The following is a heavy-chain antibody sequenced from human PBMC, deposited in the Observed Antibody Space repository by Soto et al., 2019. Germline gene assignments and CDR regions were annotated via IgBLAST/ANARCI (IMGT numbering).Heavy chain of an antibody. Sequence: ASVKVSCKASGYTFTSYDINWVRQATGQGLEWMGWMNPNSGNTGYAQNLQGRVIITRDTSASTAYMELSSLRSEDTAVYYCARESGYPLDYWGQGTLVTVSS. V-gene: IGHV1-8*01. CDR3: ARESGYPLDY. CDR1: GYTFTSYD. CDR2: MNPNSGNT. D-gene: IGHD3-22*01. J-gene: IGHJ4*02.